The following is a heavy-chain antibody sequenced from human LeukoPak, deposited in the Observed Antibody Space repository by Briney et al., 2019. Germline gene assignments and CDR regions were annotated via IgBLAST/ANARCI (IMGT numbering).Heavy chain of an antibody. CDR1: GFTFSSYG. J-gene: IGHJ4*02. Sequence: GGSLRLSCAASGFTFSSYGMHWVRQAPGKGPEWVAFIRYDGSNKYYADSVKGRFTISRDNSKNTLYLQMNSLRAEDTAVYYCAKDYGPGYSSGWYMGYWGQGTLVTVSS. CDR2: IRYDGSNK. D-gene: IGHD6-19*01. CDR3: AKDYGPGYSSGWYMGY. V-gene: IGHV3-30*02.